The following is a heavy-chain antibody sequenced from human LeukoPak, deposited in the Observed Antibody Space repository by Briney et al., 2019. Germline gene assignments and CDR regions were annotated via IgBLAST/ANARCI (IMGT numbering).Heavy chain of an antibody. J-gene: IGHJ4*02. D-gene: IGHD4-17*01. CDR2: IYYSGST. Sequence: SETLSLTCTVSGGSISSSSYYWGWIRQPPGKGLEWIGSIYYSGSTYYNPSLKSRVTISVGTPKNQFSLILTSVTAADTAVYYCARDRPHYGDYVGGQGTLVTVSS. V-gene: IGHV4-39*02. CDR3: ARDRPHYGDYV. CDR1: GGSISSSSYY.